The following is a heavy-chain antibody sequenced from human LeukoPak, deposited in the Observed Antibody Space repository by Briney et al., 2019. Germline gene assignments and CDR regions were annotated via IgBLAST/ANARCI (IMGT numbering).Heavy chain of an antibody. D-gene: IGHD3-3*01. CDR1: GGSISSYY. CDR2: IYTSGST. Sequence: PSETLSLTCTVSGGSISSYYWSWIRQPAGKGLEWIGRIYTSGSTNYNPSLKSRVTMSVDTSKNQFSLKLSSVTAADTAVYYCARESERGAYPYYDFWSGLKEAFDIWGQGTMVAVSS. CDR3: ARESERGAYPYYDFWSGLKEAFDI. V-gene: IGHV4-4*07. J-gene: IGHJ3*02.